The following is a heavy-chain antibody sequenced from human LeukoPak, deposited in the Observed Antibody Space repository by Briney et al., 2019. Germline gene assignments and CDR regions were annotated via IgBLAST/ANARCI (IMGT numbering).Heavy chain of an antibody. V-gene: IGHV1-18*01. CDR2: ISAYNGNT. Sequence: GASVKVSCKASGYTFTSYGISWVRQAPGQGLEWMGWISAYNGNTNYAQKLQGRVTMTTDTSTSTAYMELSRLRSDDTAVYYCARDPAPITFGGVIVIPDYYYYMDVWGKGTTVTVSS. CDR3: ARDPAPITFGGVIVIPDYYYYMDV. D-gene: IGHD3-16*02. CDR1: GYTFTSYG. J-gene: IGHJ6*03.